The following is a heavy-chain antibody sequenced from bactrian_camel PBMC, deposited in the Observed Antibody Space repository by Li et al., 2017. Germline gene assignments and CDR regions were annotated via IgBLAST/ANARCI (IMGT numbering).Heavy chain of an antibody. CDR2: ISASGATA. Sequence: QLVESGGGLVQPGGSLRLSCAASGFTFSSYYMSWVRQPPGKAMEWVSDISASGATADYETFAKGRFTISRDNGKNTLYLQMNSLKPEDTAMCYCAARGPYCYTKLSVRDFTYWGQGTQVT. CDR1: GFTFSSYY. V-gene: IGHV3S28*01. D-gene: IGHD2*01. CDR3: AARGPYCYTKLSVRDFTY. J-gene: IGHJ6*01.